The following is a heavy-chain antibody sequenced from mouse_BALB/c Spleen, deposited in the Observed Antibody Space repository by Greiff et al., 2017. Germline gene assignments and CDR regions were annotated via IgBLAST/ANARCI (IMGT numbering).Heavy chain of an antibody. CDR3: ASDYYGSSSWFAY. Sequence: EVQGVESGGGLVKPGGSLKLSCAASGFTFSDYYMYWVRQTPEKRLEWVATISDGGSYTYYPDSVKGRFTISRDNAKNNLYLQMSSLKSEDTAMYYCASDYYGSSSWFAYWGQGTLVTVSA. J-gene: IGHJ3*01. D-gene: IGHD1-1*01. V-gene: IGHV5-4*02. CDR1: GFTFSDYY. CDR2: ISDGGSYT.